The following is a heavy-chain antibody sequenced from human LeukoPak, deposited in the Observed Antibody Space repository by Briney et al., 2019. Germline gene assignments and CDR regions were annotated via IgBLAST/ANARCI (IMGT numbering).Heavy chain of an antibody. CDR2: IIPIFGTA. CDR1: GGTFSSYA. Sequence: ASVKVSCKASGGTFSSYAISWVRQAPGQGLEWMGGIIPIFGTANYAQKFQGRVTITTDESTSTAYMELSSLRSEDTAVYYCARDPYGSGSYESAYYFDYWGQGILVTVSS. V-gene: IGHV1-69*05. J-gene: IGHJ4*02. D-gene: IGHD3-10*01. CDR3: ARDPYGSGSYESAYYFDY.